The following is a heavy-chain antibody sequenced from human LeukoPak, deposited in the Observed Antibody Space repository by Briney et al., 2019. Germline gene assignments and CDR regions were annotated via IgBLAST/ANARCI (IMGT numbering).Heavy chain of an antibody. Sequence: GGSLRLSCAASGFTFSSYWMSWVRQAPGKGLEWVANIKQDGSEKYYVDSVKGRFTISRDNTKNSLYLQMNSLRAEDTAVCYCARGGYNPLYYFDYWGQGTLVTVSS. V-gene: IGHV3-7*01. D-gene: IGHD5-24*01. J-gene: IGHJ4*02. CDR2: IKQDGSEK. CDR1: GFTFSSYW. CDR3: ARGGYNPLYYFDY.